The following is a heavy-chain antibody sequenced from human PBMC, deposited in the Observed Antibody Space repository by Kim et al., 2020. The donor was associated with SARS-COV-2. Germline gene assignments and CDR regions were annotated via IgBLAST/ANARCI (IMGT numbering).Heavy chain of an antibody. V-gene: IGHV4-39*01. CDR3: ATLDIVDY. J-gene: IGHJ4*02. D-gene: IGHD5-12*01. CDR2: YSRYT. Sequence: YSRYTYYSPSLKSRVTISVDSSNNQFSLKLSSVTAADTAVHYCATLDIVDYWGQGTLVTVSS.